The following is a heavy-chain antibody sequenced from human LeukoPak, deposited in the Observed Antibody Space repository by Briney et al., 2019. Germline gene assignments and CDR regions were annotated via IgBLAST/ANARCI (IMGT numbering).Heavy chain of an antibody. CDR1: GGSITSGGYY. V-gene: IGHV4-31*03. CDR3: ARSDSYYDSSAWDP. D-gene: IGHD3-22*01. J-gene: IGHJ5*02. Sequence: SETLSLTCTVSGGSITSGGYYWSWIRQHPGKGLELMGYIYYSGRTYYNPSLKSRASISVDTSQNQSSLKLSSVTAADTAVYYCARSDSYYDSSAWDPWGQGTLVTVSS. CDR2: IYYSGRT.